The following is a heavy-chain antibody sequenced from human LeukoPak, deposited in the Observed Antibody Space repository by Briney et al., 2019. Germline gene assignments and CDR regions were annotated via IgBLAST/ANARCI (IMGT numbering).Heavy chain of an antibody. V-gene: IGHV4-59*01. J-gene: IGHJ4*02. Sequence: SETLSLTCTVSGGSISSYYWSWIRQPPGKGLEWIGYIYYSGGTNYNPSLKSRVTISVDTSKNQFSLKLSSVTAADTAVNYCARGSGSPQRFDYWGQGTLVTVSS. CDR3: ARGSGSPQRFDY. D-gene: IGHD3-10*01. CDR2: IYYSGGT. CDR1: GGSISSYY.